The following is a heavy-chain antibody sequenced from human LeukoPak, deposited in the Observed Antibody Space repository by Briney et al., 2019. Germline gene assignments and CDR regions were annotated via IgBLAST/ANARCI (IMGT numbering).Heavy chain of an antibody. Sequence: GGSLRLSCAASGFTFSRYGMSWVRQAPGKGLEWVSAISGSGGSTFYADSVKGRFTISRDNSKNTLYLQMNSLRAEDTAVYYCAKDGQGYYYDSREDYWGQGTLVTVSS. CDR1: GFTFSRYG. J-gene: IGHJ4*02. CDR2: ISGSGGST. CDR3: AKDGQGYYYDSREDY. V-gene: IGHV3-23*01. D-gene: IGHD3-22*01.